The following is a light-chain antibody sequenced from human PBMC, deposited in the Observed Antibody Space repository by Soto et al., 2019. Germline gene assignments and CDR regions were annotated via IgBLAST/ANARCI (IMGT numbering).Light chain of an antibody. J-gene: IGLJ3*02. V-gene: IGLV2-14*03. Sequence: QSVLTQPASVSGSPGQSITISCTGTSSDVGGYNYVSWYQHHPGKAPKLIIYAVSYRPSGVSNRFSGSKSDNTASLTISGLQAEDEADYYCSSYTSSSTLNWVFGGGTKLTVL. CDR1: SSDVGGYNY. CDR2: AVS. CDR3: SSYTSSSTLNWV.